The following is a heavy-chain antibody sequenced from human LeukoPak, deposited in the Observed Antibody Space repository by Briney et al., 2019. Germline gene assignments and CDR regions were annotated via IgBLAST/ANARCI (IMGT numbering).Heavy chain of an antibody. J-gene: IGHJ4*02. V-gene: IGHV1-18*01. CDR2: ISAYNGNT. CDR3: AGGYSGYDSGAGLGY. Sequence: ASVKVSCKASGYTFTSYGISWVRQAPGQGREWMGWISAYNGNTNYAQKLQGRVTMTTDTSTSTADMELRSLRSDDTAVYYCAGGYSGYDSGAGLGYWGQGTLVTVSS. D-gene: IGHD5-12*01. CDR1: GYTFTSYG.